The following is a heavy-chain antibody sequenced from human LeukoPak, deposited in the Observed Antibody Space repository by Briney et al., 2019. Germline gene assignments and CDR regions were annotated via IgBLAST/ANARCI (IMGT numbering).Heavy chain of an antibody. CDR3: ATLDIVVVPAARNYYGMDV. CDR1: GGSISSSSYY. J-gene: IGHJ6*02. D-gene: IGHD2-2*03. Sequence: SETLSLTCTVSGGSISSSSYYWGWIRQPPGKGLEWIGSIYYSGSTYYNPSLKSRVTISVDTSKNQFSLKLSSVTAADTAVYYCATLDIVVVPAARNYYGMDVWGQGTTVTVSS. CDR2: IYYSGST. V-gene: IGHV4-39*07.